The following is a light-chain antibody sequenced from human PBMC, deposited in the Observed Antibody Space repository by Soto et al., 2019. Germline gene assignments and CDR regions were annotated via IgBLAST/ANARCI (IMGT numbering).Light chain of an antibody. CDR2: GAS. Sequence: EISITQFPAILSASPGGGSTLSCMAAQDVTTNLAWYQQKPGQAPRLLIYGASTRATGIPDRFSGSGSGTDFTLTISRLEPEDFAVYYCQQYGSSPLTFGGGTKVDIK. CDR3: QQYGSSPLT. J-gene: IGKJ4*01. CDR1: QDVTTN. V-gene: IGKV3-20*01.